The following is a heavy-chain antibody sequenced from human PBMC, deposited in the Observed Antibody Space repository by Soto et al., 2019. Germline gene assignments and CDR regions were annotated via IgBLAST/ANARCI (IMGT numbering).Heavy chain of an antibody. J-gene: IGHJ6*02. CDR1: GGTFSSYA. V-gene: IGHV1-69*06. CDR3: ARVDFWSGYPTVYYYGMDV. CDR2: IIPIFGTA. D-gene: IGHD3-3*01. Sequence: QVQLVQSGAEVKKPGSSVKVSCKASGGTFSSYAISWVRQAPGQGLEWVGGIIPIFGTANYAQKFQGRVTITADKSTSTAYMELSSLRSEDTAVYYCARVDFWSGYPTVYYYGMDVGGQGTTVTVSS.